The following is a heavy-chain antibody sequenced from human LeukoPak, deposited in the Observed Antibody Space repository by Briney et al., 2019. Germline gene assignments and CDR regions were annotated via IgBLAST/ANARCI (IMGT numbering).Heavy chain of an antibody. CDR3: AKGGGQQLVFGYYFDY. Sequence: GGSLRLSCAASGFTFSSYAMSWVRQAPGKGLEWVSAISGSGGSTYYADSVKGRFTISRDNSKNTLYLQMNSLRAEGTAVYYCAKGGGQQLVFGYYFDYWGQGTLVTVSS. CDR1: GFTFSSYA. CDR2: ISGSGGST. D-gene: IGHD6-13*01. J-gene: IGHJ4*02. V-gene: IGHV3-23*01.